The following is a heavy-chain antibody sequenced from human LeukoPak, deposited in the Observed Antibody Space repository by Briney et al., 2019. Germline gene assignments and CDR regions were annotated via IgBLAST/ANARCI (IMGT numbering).Heavy chain of an antibody. D-gene: IGHD3-10*01. Sequence: ASVKVSCKVSGYTLTELSMHWVRQAPGKGLEWMGGFDPEDGETIYAQKFQGRVTMTEDTSTDTAYMELSSLRSENTAVYYCATGGLGELAFDYWGQGTLVTVSS. V-gene: IGHV1-24*01. J-gene: IGHJ4*02. CDR3: ATGGLGELAFDY. CDR2: FDPEDGET. CDR1: GYTLTELS.